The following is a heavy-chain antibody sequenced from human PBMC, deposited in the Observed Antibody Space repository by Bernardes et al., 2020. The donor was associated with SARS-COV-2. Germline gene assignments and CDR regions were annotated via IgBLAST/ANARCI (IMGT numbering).Heavy chain of an antibody. CDR3: ARGHFGVRGVIISRPIVYGMDV. Sequence: GGSLRLSCAASGFTFSSYWMHWVRQAPGKGLVWVSRINSDGSSTSYADSVKGRFTISRDNAKNTLYLQMNSLRAEDTAVYYCARGHFGVRGVIISRPIVYGMDVWGQGTTVTVSS. J-gene: IGHJ6*02. CDR1: GFTFSSYW. V-gene: IGHV3-74*01. CDR2: INSDGSST. D-gene: IGHD3-10*01.